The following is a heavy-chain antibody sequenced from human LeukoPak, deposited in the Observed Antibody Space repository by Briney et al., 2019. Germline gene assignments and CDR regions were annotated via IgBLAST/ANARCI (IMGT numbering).Heavy chain of an antibody. J-gene: IGHJ6*03. V-gene: IGHV3-7*01. CDR3: ARDPSDYYGSGSYYMDV. CDR2: IKQDGSEK. Sequence: GGSLRLSCAASGFTFSSYWMSWVRQAPGKGLEWVANIKQDGSEKYYVDSVKGRFTISRDNAKNSLYLQMNSLRAEDTAVYYCARDPSDYYGSGSYYMDVWGKGTTVTVSS. D-gene: IGHD3-10*01. CDR1: GFTFSSYW.